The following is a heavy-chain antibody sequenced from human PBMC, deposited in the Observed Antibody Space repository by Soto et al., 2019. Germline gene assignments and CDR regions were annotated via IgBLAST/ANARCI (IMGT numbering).Heavy chain of an antibody. CDR3: ATANWSHHYFDP. V-gene: IGHV4-34*01. CDR2: INHRGSN. J-gene: IGHJ5*02. D-gene: IGHD1-1*01. Sequence: QVRLQQWGTGLLKSSETLSLTCAVYGGSFSGYYWSWLRQPPGKGLEWIGEINHRGSNNYNPSLKSRVTISVATSKNQFSLKVTSVTAADTAVYYCATANWSHHYFDPWGQGTMVTVSS. CDR1: GGSFSGYY.